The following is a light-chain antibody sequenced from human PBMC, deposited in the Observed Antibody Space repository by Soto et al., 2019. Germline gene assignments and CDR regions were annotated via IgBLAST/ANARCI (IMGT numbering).Light chain of an antibody. J-gene: IGKJ1*01. CDR3: QQYGSSTWT. Sequence: LSPGERATLSCRASQSVTSNYIAWYQQIPGQAPRLLIYRASTRATGIPDRFSGSGSGTDFTLIISRLEPEDFAVYHCQQYGSSTWTFGQGTKVDIK. V-gene: IGKV3-20*01. CDR2: RAS. CDR1: QSVTSNY.